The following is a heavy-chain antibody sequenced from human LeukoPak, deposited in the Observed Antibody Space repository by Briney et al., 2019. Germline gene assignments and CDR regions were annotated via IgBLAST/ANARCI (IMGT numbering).Heavy chain of an antibody. CDR3: AREWQYQFDY. CDR1: GASVSSGNCY. CDR2: MYSSGGA. J-gene: IGHJ4*02. Sequence: SQTLSLTCTVSGASVSSGNCYWSWIRQPAGKGPEWIGRMYSSGGANYNPSLKTRVTISIDTSKNQFSLRLSSVTAADTAVYYCAREWQYQFDYWGQGSLVTVSS. D-gene: IGHD4-11*01. V-gene: IGHV4-61*02.